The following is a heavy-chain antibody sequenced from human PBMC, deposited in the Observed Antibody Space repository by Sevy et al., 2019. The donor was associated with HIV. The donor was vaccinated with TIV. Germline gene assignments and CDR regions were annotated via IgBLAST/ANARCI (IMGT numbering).Heavy chain of an antibody. CDR3: ARGKSGYGYALNY. V-gene: IGHV3-66*01. D-gene: IGHD5-18*01. CDR1: GFSFSQYS. CDR2: IHSDDTT. J-gene: IGHJ4*02. Sequence: GGSLRLSCAASGFSFSQYSMNWVRQAPGKGLEGVSVIHSDDTTYHADSVKDRFTISRDNFKNTLYLHMSSLRAEDTAVYYCARGKSGYGYALNYWGQGTLVTVSS.